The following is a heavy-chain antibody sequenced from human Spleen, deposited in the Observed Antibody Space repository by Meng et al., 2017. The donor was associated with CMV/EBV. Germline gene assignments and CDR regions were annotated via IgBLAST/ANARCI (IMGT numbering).Heavy chain of an antibody. Sequence: ASVKVSCKASGGTFSSYAISWVRQAPGQGLEWMGWINPNSGATNYAQRFEGRVIMTRDTSITTAYMEVRRLRSDDTAVYFCARGPLGWGQGTLVTVSS. D-gene: IGHD7-27*01. V-gene: IGHV1-2*02. CDR1: GGTFSSYA. J-gene: IGHJ4*02. CDR3: ARGPLG. CDR2: INPNSGAT.